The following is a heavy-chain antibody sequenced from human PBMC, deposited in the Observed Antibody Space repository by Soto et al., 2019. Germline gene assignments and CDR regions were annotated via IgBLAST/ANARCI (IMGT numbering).Heavy chain of an antibody. CDR3: SFFFQAEDGIRDVRSVSAFLLNRSSDL. Sequence: GKGLEWIVYIYYSGSTNYNPSLKSRVTISVDTSKNQFSLTLSSVTAAATAVYYFSFFFQAEDGIRDVRSVSAFLLNRSSDL. J-gene: IGHJ2*01. D-gene: IGHD3-10*02. CDR2: IYYSGST. V-gene: IGHV4-59*08.